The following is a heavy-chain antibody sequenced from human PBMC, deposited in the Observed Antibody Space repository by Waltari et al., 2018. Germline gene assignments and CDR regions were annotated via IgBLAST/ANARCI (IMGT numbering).Heavy chain of an antibody. CDR3: AREPRFLEWLLIDY. Sequence: QVQLQQWGAGLLKPSETLSLTCAVYGGSFSGYYWRWIRQPPGKGLEWIGELNHSGSTNYNPSLNSRVTLSVATSKNQFALKLSSVTAADTAVYYCAREPRFLEWLLIDYWGQGTLVTVSS. CDR2: LNHSGST. CDR1: GGSFSGYY. J-gene: IGHJ4*02. D-gene: IGHD3-3*01. V-gene: IGHV4-34*01.